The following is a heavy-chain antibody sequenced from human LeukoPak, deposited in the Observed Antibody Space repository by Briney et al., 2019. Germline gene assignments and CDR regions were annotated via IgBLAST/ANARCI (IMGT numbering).Heavy chain of an antibody. CDR2: IWYDGSNK. CDR3: ATLGGNYFDY. CDR1: VFTFNTYR. J-gene: IGHJ4*02. V-gene: IGHV3-33*01. D-gene: IGHD3-10*01. Sequence: GRSLRLSCAASVFTFNTYRIHWVRHAPCRGLEWVAVIWYDGSNKYYADSVKGRFTISRDNSKNTLYLQMNSLRAEDTAVYYCATLGGNYFDYWGQGTLVTVSS.